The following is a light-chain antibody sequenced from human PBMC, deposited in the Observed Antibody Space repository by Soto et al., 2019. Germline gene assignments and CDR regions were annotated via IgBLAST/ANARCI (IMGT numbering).Light chain of an antibody. CDR2: SND. V-gene: IGLV1-44*01. CDR3: ATWDDSLDGHV. J-gene: IGLJ1*01. Sequence: QPVLTQPPSASGTPGQRVTISCSGINSNIGSNIVNWYQQLPGTAPKLLIYSNDQRPSGVPDRFSGSKSGTSASLAISGLQSEDEADYYCATWDDSLDGHVFGTGTKLTVL. CDR1: NSNIGSNI.